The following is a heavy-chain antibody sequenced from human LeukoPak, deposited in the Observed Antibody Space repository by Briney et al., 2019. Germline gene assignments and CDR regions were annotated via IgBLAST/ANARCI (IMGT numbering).Heavy chain of an antibody. V-gene: IGHV4-4*02. CDR3: ARRTYHCSGGSCYSRSYYYYYYCMDV. Sequence: SGTLSLTCAVSGGSISSSNWWSWIRQPPGQGLEWIGEIYHSGSTNYNPSLKGRVTISVDKSKTQFSLKLSSVTAADTAVYYCARRTYHCSGGSCYSRSYYYYYYCMDVWGKGTTVTISS. CDR2: IYHSGST. CDR1: GGSISSSNW. J-gene: IGHJ6*03. D-gene: IGHD2-15*01.